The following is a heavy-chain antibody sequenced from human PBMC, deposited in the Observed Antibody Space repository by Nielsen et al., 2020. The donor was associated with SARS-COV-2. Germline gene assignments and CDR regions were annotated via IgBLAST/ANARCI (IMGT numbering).Heavy chain of an antibody. CDR2: INAGNGNT. V-gene: IGHV1-3*01. D-gene: IGHD6-13*01. Sequence: WVRQAPGQRLEWMGWINAGNGNTKYSQKFQGRVTITRDTSASTAYMELSSLRSEDTAVYYCARELNGYSSSWYPDYWGQGTLVTVSS. J-gene: IGHJ4*02. CDR3: ARELNGYSSSWYPDY.